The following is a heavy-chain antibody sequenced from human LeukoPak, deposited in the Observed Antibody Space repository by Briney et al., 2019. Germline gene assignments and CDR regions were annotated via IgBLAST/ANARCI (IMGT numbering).Heavy chain of an antibody. J-gene: IGHJ4*02. D-gene: IGHD3-22*01. CDR1: GYTFTSYA. CDR3: ARDKDYYDSSGYYYPLLDY. V-gene: IGHV1-3*01. Sequence: ASVKVSCKASGYTFTSYAMHWVRQAPGQRLEWMGWINAGNGNTKYSQKFQGRVTITRDTSASTAYMELSSLRSEDTAVYYCARDKDYYDSSGYYYPLLDYWGQGTLVTVSS. CDR2: INAGNGNT.